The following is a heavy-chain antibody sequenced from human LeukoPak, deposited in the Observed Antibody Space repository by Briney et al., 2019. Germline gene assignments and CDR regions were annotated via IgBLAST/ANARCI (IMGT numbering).Heavy chain of an antibody. CDR3: ARDSSSDSYYDSSGYYCDY. CDR2: ISTYNGKT. Sequence: ASVKVSCKASGYTFTGYCMHWVRQAPGQGLEWMGWISTYNGKTNYAQNLQGRVTVTTDTSTSTAYMELRSLRSDDTAVYYCARDSSSDSYYDSSGYYCDYWGQGTLVTVSS. V-gene: IGHV1-18*04. D-gene: IGHD3-22*01. CDR1: GYTFTGYC. J-gene: IGHJ4*02.